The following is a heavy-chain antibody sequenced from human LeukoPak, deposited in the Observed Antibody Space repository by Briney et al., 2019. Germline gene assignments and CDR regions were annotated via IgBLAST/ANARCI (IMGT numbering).Heavy chain of an antibody. J-gene: IGHJ5*02. CDR1: GFTFSSYA. V-gene: IGHV3-64*01. CDR3: ARERGPQGFDP. Sequence: GGSLRLSSAASGFTFSSYAMHWVRQAPGKGLEYVSAISSNGGSTYYANSVKGRFTISRDNSKNTLYLQMGSLKAEDMAVYYCARERGPQGFDPWGQGTLVTVSS. CDR2: ISSNGGST. D-gene: IGHD3-10*01.